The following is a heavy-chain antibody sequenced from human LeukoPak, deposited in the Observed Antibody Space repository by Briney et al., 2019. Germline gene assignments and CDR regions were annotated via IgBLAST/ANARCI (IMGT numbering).Heavy chain of an antibody. CDR2: INPSGDNT. D-gene: IGHD1-26*01. V-gene: IGHV1-46*01. CDR1: GYTFTNNY. CDR3: ARDNSQGDSAWWSDP. J-gene: IGHJ5*02. Sequence: ASVKVSCKASGYTFTNNYMHWVRQAPGQGLEWMGIINPSGDNTWYAQKFQGRVTMTRDMATSTDYMEVSSLKSEDTAVYYCARDNSQGDSAWWSDPWGQGTLVTVSS.